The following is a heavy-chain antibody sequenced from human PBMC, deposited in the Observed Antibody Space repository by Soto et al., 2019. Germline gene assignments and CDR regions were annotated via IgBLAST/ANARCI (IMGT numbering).Heavy chain of an antibody. CDR1: GDSISSYY. J-gene: IGHJ5*02. CDR3: ARVIDILTGYSFDP. Sequence: SETLSLTCTVSGDSISSYYWSWIRQPPGKGLEWIGYIYYSGSTNYNPSLKSRVTISVDTSKNQFSLKLSSVTAADTAVYYCARVIDILTGYSFDPWGQGTLVTVYS. CDR2: IYYSGST. V-gene: IGHV4-59*12. D-gene: IGHD3-9*01.